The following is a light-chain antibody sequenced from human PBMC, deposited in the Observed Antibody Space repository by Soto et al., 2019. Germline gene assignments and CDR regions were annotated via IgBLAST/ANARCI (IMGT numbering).Light chain of an antibody. J-gene: IGKJ1*01. CDR1: QNISRS. CDR3: HQYNGWPRT. CDR2: GTS. Sequence: EIVMKKNPVTLSVSPGGKATLSCRASQNISRSLAWYQQKPGQGPSLLIYGTSTRAGGVPARFSGGGSGTEFTLTITSLQSEDFAVYYCHQYNGWPRTFGQGTKVDIK. V-gene: IGKV3-15*01.